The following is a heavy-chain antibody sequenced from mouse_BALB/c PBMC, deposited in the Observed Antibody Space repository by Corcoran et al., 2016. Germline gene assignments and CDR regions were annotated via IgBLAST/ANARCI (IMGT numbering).Heavy chain of an antibody. V-gene: IGHV1S136*01. Sequence: EVQLQQSGPELVKPGASVKMSCKASGYTFTSYVMHWVKQKPGQGLEWIGYINPYNDGTKYNEKFKGKATLTSDKSSSTAYMELSSLTSEDSAVYYCARPRGDGYTVWFAYWGQGTLVTVSA. CDR3: ARPRGDGYTVWFAY. CDR2: INPYNDGT. D-gene: IGHD2-3*01. CDR1: GYTFTSYV. J-gene: IGHJ3*01.